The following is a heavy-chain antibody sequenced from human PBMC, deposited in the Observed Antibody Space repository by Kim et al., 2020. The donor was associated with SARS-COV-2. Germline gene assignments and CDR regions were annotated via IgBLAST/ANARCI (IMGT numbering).Heavy chain of an antibody. CDR2: INPNSGGT. CDR3: ARSFGYSYGVGHFDY. CDR1: GYTFTVYY. D-gene: IGHD5-18*01. J-gene: IGHJ4*02. Sequence: ASVKVSCKASGYTFTVYYMHWVRQAPGQGLEWMGWINPNSGGTNYAQKFQGRVTMTRDTSISTAYMELSRLRSDDTAVYYCARSFGYSYGVGHFDYWGQGTLVTVSS. V-gene: IGHV1-2*02.